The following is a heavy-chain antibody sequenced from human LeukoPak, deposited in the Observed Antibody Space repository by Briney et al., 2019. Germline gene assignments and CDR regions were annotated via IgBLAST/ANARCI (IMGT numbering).Heavy chain of an antibody. CDR3: ARDLGV. CDR2: IYNSETT. D-gene: IGHD3-16*01. Sequence: GSLRLSCAASGFTFTNFWMHWVRQAPGKGLEWIGYIYNSETTNYNPSLKSRVTISVDTSKNHFSLKLSSVTAADTAVYFCARDLGVWGQGTLVTVSS. J-gene: IGHJ4*02. CDR1: GFTFTNFW. V-gene: IGHV4-59*01.